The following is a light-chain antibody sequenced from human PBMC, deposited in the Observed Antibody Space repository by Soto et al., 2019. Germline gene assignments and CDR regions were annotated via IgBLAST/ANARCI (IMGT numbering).Light chain of an antibody. CDR1: QSVDTY. J-gene: IGKJ4*01. CDR3: QQRRSSLT. CDR2: DVS. Sequence: TVLTQSPATLPLSPGERATLSCRASQSVDTYLAWYQQKSGRAPRLLIYDVSKRATGIPPRFSGSGAGTEFTLTISSLEPEDSATYYCQQRRSSLTFGGGTKVDIK. V-gene: IGKV3D-11*02.